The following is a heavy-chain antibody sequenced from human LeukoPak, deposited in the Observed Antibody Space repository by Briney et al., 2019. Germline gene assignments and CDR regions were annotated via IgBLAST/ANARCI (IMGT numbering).Heavy chain of an antibody. J-gene: IGHJ6*03. CDR3: ARDADSSSWSVLYYYYYMDV. V-gene: IGHV3-11*01. Sequence: PGGSLRLSCAASGFTFGDYYMSWIRQAPGKGLEWVSYISSSGSNIYYADSVKGRFTISRDNAKNSLYLEMNSLRAEDTAVYYCARDADSSSWSVLYYYYYMDVWGKGTTVTVSS. CDR2: ISSSGSNI. CDR1: GFTFGDYY. D-gene: IGHD6-13*01.